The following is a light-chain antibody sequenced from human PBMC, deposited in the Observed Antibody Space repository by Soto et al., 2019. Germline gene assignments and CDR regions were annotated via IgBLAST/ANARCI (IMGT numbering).Light chain of an antibody. CDR2: AAS. J-gene: IGKJ1*01. V-gene: IGKV1-5*01. CDR3: QQLNSYL. CDR1: QTISSW. Sequence: DIQMTQSPSTLSGSVGYRVTITCRASQTISSWLAWYQQKPGKAPKLLIYAASTLQSGVPSRFSGSGSGTDFTLTISSLQPEDFATYYCQQLNSYLFGQGTKVDIK.